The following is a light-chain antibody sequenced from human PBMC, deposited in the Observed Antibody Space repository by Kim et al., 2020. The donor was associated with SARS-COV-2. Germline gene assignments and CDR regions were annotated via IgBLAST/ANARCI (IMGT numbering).Light chain of an antibody. V-gene: IGKV1-17*01. CDR3: LQHSTYPIT. J-gene: IGKJ5*01. CDR1: QVIRND. Sequence: PSVGDRVTITCRASQVIRNDLGWYQQYPGRAPKRLIYGASSLQSGVPSRFSGSGSGTEFTLTIISVQPEDFATYFCLQHSTYPITFGQGTRLEIK. CDR2: GAS.